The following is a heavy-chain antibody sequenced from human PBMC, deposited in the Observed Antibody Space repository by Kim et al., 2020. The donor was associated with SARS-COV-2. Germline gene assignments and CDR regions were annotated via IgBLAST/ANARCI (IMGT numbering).Heavy chain of an antibody. J-gene: IGHJ6*02. Sequence: SVKVSCKISGGTFNTYAISWVRQAPGQGLEWVGGIIPIVRRTNYAQKFQGGVTITADESTSTAYMELSSLRSEDTAVYYCVGGNYYDSGTYWGVNYYYNMDFCGQGTTVTVSS. D-gene: IGHD3-10*01. CDR2: IIPIVRRT. V-gene: IGHV1-69*13. CDR1: GGTFNTYA. CDR3: VGGNYYDSGTYWGVNYYYNMDF.